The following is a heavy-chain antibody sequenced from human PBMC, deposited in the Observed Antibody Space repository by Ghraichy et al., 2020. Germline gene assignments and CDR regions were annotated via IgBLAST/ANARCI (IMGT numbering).Heavy chain of an antibody. D-gene: IGHD1-14*01. V-gene: IGHV3-7*03. Sequence: GGSLRLSCAASGLTFTKYWIVWVRQAPGKGLEWVANINQDGSEKYYVDSVKGRFTISRDNAKNLLYLQMNSLRTEDTAMYYCAEIGTGWGQGTLVTVSS. J-gene: IGHJ4*02. CDR2: INQDGSEK. CDR3: AEIGTG. CDR1: GLTFTKYW.